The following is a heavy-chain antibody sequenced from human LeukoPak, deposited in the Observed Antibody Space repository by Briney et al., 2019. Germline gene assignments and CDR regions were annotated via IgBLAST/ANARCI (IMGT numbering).Heavy chain of an antibody. J-gene: IGHJ6*03. CDR3: ARDLAASIMDV. CDR2: ISANNGNT. CDR1: GYTFTTYG. Sequence: ASVKVSCKVSGYTFTTYGISWVRQAPGQGLEWVGWISANNGNTNYAQKLQGRVTMTTDTSTSTAYMELRSLRSDDTAVYYCARDLAASIMDVWGKGTTVTVSS. D-gene: IGHD2/OR15-2a*01. V-gene: IGHV1-18*01.